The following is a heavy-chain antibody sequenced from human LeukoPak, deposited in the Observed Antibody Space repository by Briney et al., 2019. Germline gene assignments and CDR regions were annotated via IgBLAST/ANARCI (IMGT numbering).Heavy chain of an antibody. CDR2: SSKDGSGK. CDR1: GFIFNNYA. Sequence: GGSLRLSCAASGFIFNNYAMHWVRQAPGKGLEWVAVSSKDGSGKYYTNTVKGRFTISRDTSKSTLYLQMDSLKTEDSAIYYCARGYYDSSPIKDWGQGTLVTVST. CDR3: ARGYYDSSPIKD. D-gene: IGHD3-22*01. V-gene: IGHV3-30*04. J-gene: IGHJ4*02.